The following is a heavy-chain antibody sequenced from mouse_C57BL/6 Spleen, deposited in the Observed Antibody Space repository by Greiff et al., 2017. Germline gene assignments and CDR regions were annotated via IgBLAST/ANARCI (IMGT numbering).Heavy chain of an antibody. J-gene: IGHJ4*01. CDR3: ARKGIAAMDY. V-gene: IGHV1-61*01. CDR2: IYPSDSET. CDR1: GYTFTSYW. Sequence: QVHVKQPGAELVRPGSSVKLSCKASGYTFTSYWMDWVKQRPGQGLEWIGNIYPSDSETHYNQKFKDKATLTVDKSSSTAYMQLSSLTSEDSAVYYCARKGIAAMDYWGQGTSVTVSS.